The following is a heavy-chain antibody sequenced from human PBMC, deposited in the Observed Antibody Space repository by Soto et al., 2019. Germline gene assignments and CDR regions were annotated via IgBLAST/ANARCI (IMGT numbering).Heavy chain of an antibody. CDR2: MNPNSGNT. CDR3: ARGLYDYVCGSYRSVDY. Sequence: QVQLVQSGAEVKKPGASVKVSCNASGYTFTSYDINWVRQATGQGLEWMGWMNPNSGNTGYAQKFQGRVTMTRNTSISTAYMELSSLRSEDTAVYYCARGLYDYVCGSYRSVDYWGQGTLVTVSS. CDR1: GYTFTSYD. V-gene: IGHV1-8*01. J-gene: IGHJ4*02. D-gene: IGHD3-16*02.